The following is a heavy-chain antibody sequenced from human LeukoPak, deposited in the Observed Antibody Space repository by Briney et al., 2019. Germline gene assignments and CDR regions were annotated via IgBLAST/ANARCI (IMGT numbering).Heavy chain of an antibody. CDR3: TTDPGGSWYFFYGRDPDY. V-gene: IGHV3-15*01. Sequence: GGSLRLSCAASGFTFSNAWMSWVRQAPGKGLEWVGRIKSKSDGGTTDYAVPVKGRFTISRDDSKNTLYLQMNSLKTEDTAVYYCTTDPGGSWYFFYGRDPDYWGQGTLVTVSS. D-gene: IGHD6-13*01. J-gene: IGHJ4*02. CDR1: GFTFSNAW. CDR2: IKSKSDGGTT.